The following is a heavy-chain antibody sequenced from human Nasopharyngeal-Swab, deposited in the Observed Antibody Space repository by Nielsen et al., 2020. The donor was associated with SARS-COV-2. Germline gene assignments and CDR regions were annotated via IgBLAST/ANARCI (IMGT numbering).Heavy chain of an antibody. CDR3: ARSKTSPSSYYDSSGYYGSYGMDV. V-gene: IGHV3-21*01. J-gene: IGHJ6*02. Sequence: GGSLRLSCAASGFIFTSYNMNWVRQAPAKGREWVSSISFSSSYIYYADSVKGRFTLSRDNAKKSLYLQMNSLRAEDSAVYYCARSKTSPSSYYDSSGYYGSYGMDVWGQGTTVTVSS. CDR1: GFIFTSYN. D-gene: IGHD3-22*01. CDR2: ISFSSSYI.